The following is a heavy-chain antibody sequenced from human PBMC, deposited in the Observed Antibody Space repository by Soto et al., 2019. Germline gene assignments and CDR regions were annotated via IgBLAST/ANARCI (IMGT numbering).Heavy chain of an antibody. Sequence: QLGGSLRLSCAASGFTFSSYAMSWVRQAPGKGLEWVSAISGSGGSTYYADSVKGRFTISRDNAKNSLYLQMNSLRAEDTAVYYCARDDVTAQAGAFDYWGQGTLVTVSS. CDR2: ISGSGGST. CDR1: GFTFSSYA. CDR3: ARDDVTAQAGAFDY. V-gene: IGHV3-23*01. D-gene: IGHD1-26*01. J-gene: IGHJ4*02.